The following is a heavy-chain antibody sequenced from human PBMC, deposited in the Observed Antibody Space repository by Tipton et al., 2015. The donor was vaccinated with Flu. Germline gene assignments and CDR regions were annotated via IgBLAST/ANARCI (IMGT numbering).Heavy chain of an antibody. CDR2: ISAHNGNT. CDR1: GYIFTSYG. J-gene: IGHJ3*02. CDR3: ARKGRYGDYATSAFDI. Sequence: QLVQSGAEVKKPGASVKVSCKASGYIFTSYGISGVRQAPGQGVEWMGWISAHNGNTKYAQKLQGRVTMTTDTSTSTAYMELRSLRSDDTAVYYCARKGRYGDYATSAFDIWGQGTMVTVSS. V-gene: IGHV1-18*01. D-gene: IGHD4-17*01.